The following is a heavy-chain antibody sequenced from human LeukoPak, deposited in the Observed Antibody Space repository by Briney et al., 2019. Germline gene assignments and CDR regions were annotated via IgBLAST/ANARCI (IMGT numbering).Heavy chain of an antibody. CDR2: TYFSSKWYS. CDR1: GDSVSSYGAA. V-gene: IGHV6-1*01. D-gene: IGHD1-26*01. Sequence: QTLSLTCAISGDSVSSYGAAWNWIRQSPSRGLEWLGGTYFSSKWYSDYAAFVKGRITVSPDTSKNQVSLQLNSVTPEDTAIYYCSRKMGAFDYWGQGTLVTVSS. J-gene: IGHJ4*02. CDR3: SRKMGAFDY.